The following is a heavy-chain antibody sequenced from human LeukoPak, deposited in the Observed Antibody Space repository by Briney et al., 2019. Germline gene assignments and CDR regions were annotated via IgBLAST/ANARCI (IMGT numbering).Heavy chain of an antibody. CDR2: ISYDGSNK. CDR1: GFTFSSYA. J-gene: IGHJ4*02. Sequence: GGSLRLSCAASGFTFSSYAMHWVRQAPGKGLEWVAVISYDGSNKYYADSVKGRFTISRDNSKNTLYLQMNSLRAEDTAVYYCARDRGYGGLFDYWGQGTLVTVSS. V-gene: IGHV3-30-3*01. CDR3: ARDRGYGGLFDY. D-gene: IGHD4-23*01.